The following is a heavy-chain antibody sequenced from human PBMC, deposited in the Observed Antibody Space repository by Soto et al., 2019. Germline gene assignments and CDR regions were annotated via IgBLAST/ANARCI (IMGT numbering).Heavy chain of an antibody. CDR2: INHSGST. D-gene: IGHD3-10*01. CDR1: GGSFSGYY. CDR3: AMAYPDSITYGSGSYIFY. V-gene: IGHV4-34*01. Sequence: SETLSLTCAVYGGSFSGYYWSWIRQPPGKGLEWIGEINHSGSTNYNPSLKSRVTISVDTSKNQFSLKLSSVTAADTAVYYCAMAYPDSITYGSGSYIFYWGQGTLVTVSS. J-gene: IGHJ4*02.